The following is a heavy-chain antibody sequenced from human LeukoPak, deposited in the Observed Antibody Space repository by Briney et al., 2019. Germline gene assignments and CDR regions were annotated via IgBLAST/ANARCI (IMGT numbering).Heavy chain of an antibody. CDR2: INHSGST. V-gene: IGHV4-34*01. J-gene: IGHJ4*02. D-gene: IGHD3-22*01. CDR3: ARGPLNYYDSSGIVWRFFDY. Sequence: PAETLSLTCAVYGGSFSGYYWSWLRQPPGKGLEWIGEINHSGSTNYNPSLKSRLTISVDTSKNQFSLKPSSVTAAHTAVYYCARGPLNYYDSSGIVWRFFDYWGQGTLVTVSS. CDR1: GGSFSGYY.